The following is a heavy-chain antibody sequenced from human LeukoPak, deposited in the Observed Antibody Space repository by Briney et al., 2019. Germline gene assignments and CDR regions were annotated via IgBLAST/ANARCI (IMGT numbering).Heavy chain of an antibody. J-gene: IGHJ4*02. V-gene: IGHV3-30*18. CDR3: AKDTYCGGDCYSEPDY. Sequence: PGGSLRLSCAASGFTFSSYGMHWVRQAPGKGLEWVAVISYDGSNKYYADSVKGRFTISRDNSKNTLYLQMNSLRAEDTALYYCAKDTYCGGDCYSEPDYWGQGTLVTVSS. CDR1: GFTFSSYG. CDR2: ISYDGSNK. D-gene: IGHD2-21*02.